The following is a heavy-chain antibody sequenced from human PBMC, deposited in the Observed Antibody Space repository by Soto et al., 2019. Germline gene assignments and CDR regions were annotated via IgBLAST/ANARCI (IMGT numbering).Heavy chain of an antibody. V-gene: IGHV3-74*01. J-gene: IGHJ4*02. CDR2: INSDGSST. CDR1: GFTFSSYW. D-gene: IGHD6-6*01. Sequence: EVQLVESGGGLVQPGGSLRLSCAASGFTFSSYWMHWVRQGPGKGLVWVSRINSDGSSTSYADSVKGRFTISRDNARNTLYLPMNTLRAEDTAVYYCVRDLKENISSQVDYWGQGTVITVSS. CDR3: VRDLKENISSQVDY.